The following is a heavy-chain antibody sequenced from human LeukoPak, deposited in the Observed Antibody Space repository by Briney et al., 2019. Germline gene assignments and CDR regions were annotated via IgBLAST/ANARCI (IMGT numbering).Heavy chain of an antibody. D-gene: IGHD6-13*01. V-gene: IGHV3-11*03. CDR2: ISSSSSYT. J-gene: IGHJ4*02. Sequence: GGSLRLSCVVSGIPFSDFYMNWIRQAPGKGLEWISYISSSSSYTDYAESVKGRFTISRDNAKSALYLEMNDLRVEDTAVYYCAAGTAADYWGQGTLVTVSS. CDR1: GIPFSDFY. CDR3: AAGTAADY.